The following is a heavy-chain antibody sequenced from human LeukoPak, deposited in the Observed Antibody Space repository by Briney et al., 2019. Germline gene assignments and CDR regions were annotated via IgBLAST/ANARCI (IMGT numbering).Heavy chain of an antibody. Sequence: PSETLSLTCTVSGGSISSYYWSWIRQPPGKGLEWIGYIFNSGSTNYNPSLKSRVTMSVDTSKNHFSLRLSSVTAADTAVYYCARGVPPLHYFDYWGQGTLVTVSS. D-gene: IGHD3-10*01. J-gene: IGHJ4*02. CDR2: IFNSGST. CDR1: GGSISSYY. CDR3: ARGVPPLHYFDY. V-gene: IGHV4-59*08.